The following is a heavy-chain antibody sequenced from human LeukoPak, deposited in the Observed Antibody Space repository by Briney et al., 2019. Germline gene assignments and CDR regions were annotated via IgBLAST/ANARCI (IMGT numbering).Heavy chain of an antibody. J-gene: IGHJ4*02. V-gene: IGHV3-48*03. CDR3: ARGLYCSGGSCYRAFDY. CDR2: ISSSGSTI. CDR1: GFTFSSYE. Sequence: GGSLRLSCAASGFTFSSYEINWVRQAPGKGLEWVSYISSSGSTIYYADSMKGRFTISRDNAKNSLYLQMNSLRAEDTAVYYCARGLYCSGGSCYRAFDYWGQGTLVTVCS. D-gene: IGHD2-15*01.